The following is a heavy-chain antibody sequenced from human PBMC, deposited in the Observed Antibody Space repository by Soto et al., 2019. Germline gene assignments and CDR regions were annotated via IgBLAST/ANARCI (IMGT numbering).Heavy chain of an antibody. CDR2: TYYRSKWYN. CDR1: GDSVSSNSAA. D-gene: IGHD3-3*01. CDR3: ARENFWSGYPYYYYGMDV. V-gene: IGHV6-1*01. Sequence: PSQTLSLTCAISGDSVSSNSAAWNWIRQSPSRGLEWLGRTYYRSKWYNDYAVSVKSRITINPDTSKNQFSLQLNSVTPEDTAVYYCARENFWSGYPYYYYGMDVWGQGTTVTVPS. J-gene: IGHJ6*02.